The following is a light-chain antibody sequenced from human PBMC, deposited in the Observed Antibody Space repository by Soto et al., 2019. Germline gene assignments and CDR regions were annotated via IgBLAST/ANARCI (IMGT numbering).Light chain of an antibody. J-gene: IGKJ2*01. CDR1: QSIRTY. Sequence: DIEVTQSPSSLSASLGDRVTISCRASQSIRTYLNWYQQRPGKHPKRLILASSTLQTGVPSRFSGSGSGTDFTRTISSRHHEDFATYYCQQTHSNLNNFGHGTKLEIK. CDR3: QQTHSNLNN. V-gene: IGKV1-39*01. CDR2: ASS.